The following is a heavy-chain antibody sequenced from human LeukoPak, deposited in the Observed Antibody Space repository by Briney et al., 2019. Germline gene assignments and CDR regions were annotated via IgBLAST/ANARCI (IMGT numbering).Heavy chain of an antibody. J-gene: IGHJ2*01. V-gene: IGHV3-53*01. CDR3: ARHKKNYDSSGYSTYWYFDL. D-gene: IGHD3-22*01. Sequence: GGSLRLSCAASGFTVSSNYMSWVRQAPGKGLEWVAVIYSGGTTYYADSVKGRFTISRDNSKNTLYLQMNSLRAEDTAVYYCARHKKNYDSSGYSTYWYFDLWGRGTLVTVSS. CDR1: GFTVSSNY. CDR2: IYSGGTT.